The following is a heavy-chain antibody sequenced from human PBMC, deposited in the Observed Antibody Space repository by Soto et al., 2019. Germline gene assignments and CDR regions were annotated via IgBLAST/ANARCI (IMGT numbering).Heavy chain of an antibody. V-gene: IGHV3-48*02. CDR1: GFTFSSYN. Sequence: QPGGSLRLSCAASGFTFSSYNMNWARQAPGKGLEWVSYISGSSSTIYYADSVKGRFTISRDNAKNSLYLQMSSLRDEDTAVYYCARIGYPNYYYYGMDVWGQGTTVTVSS. CDR2: ISGSSSTI. D-gene: IGHD6-25*01. J-gene: IGHJ6*02. CDR3: ARIGYPNYYYYGMDV.